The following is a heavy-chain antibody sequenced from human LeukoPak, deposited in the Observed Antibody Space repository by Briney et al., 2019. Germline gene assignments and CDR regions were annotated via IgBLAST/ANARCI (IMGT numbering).Heavy chain of an antibody. CDR2: ISSSSYI. V-gene: IGHV3-21*04. J-gene: IGHJ4*02. Sequence: GGSLRLSCAASGFTFSSYSMNWVRQAPGKGLEWVSSISSSSYIYYADSVKGRFTISRDNAKNSLYLQMNSLRAEDTALYYCAKGQGYSYGSVDYWGQGTLVTVSS. CDR3: AKGQGYSYGSVDY. CDR1: GFTFSSYS. D-gene: IGHD5-18*01.